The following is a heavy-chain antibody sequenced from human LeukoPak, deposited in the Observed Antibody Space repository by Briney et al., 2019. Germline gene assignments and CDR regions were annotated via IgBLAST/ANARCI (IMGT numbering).Heavy chain of an antibody. J-gene: IGHJ3*02. V-gene: IGHV3-23*01. D-gene: IGHD4-17*01. CDR1: GFSISSSA. CDR3: AKDPNGDYIGTFEI. CDR2: ISGSGRDT. Sequence: GGSLRLSCAASGFSISSSAMNWVRQAPGKGLEWVSSISGSGRDTQYAASVQGRFTISRDNSKNTLYLQMNSLRAEDTAVYYCAKDPNGDYIGTFEIWGHGTMVTVSS.